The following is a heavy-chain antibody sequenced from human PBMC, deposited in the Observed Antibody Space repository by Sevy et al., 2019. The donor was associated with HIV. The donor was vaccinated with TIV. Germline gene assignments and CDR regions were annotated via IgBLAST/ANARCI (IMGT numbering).Heavy chain of an antibody. CDR2: ISYDGSNK. D-gene: IGHD3-3*01. Sequence: GGSLRLSCAASGFTFSSYGMHWVRQAPGKGLEWVAVISYDGSNKYYADSVKGRFTISRDNSKNKLYLQMNSLRAEDTAVYYCAKDLRFLEWLHQAWFDPWGQGTLVTVSS. J-gene: IGHJ5*02. CDR1: GFTFSSYG. CDR3: AKDLRFLEWLHQAWFDP. V-gene: IGHV3-30*18.